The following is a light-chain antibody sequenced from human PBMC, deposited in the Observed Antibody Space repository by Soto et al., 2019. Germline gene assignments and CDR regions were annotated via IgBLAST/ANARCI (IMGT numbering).Light chain of an antibody. J-gene: IGKJ5*01. CDR2: DAS. CDR3: QQRSNLPPT. Sequence: EIVMTQSPATLSVSPGERATLSCRASQSVSSNLAWYQQTPGQAPRLLIYDASNRATGIPDRFSGGGSGTDFTLTISSLEPEDFAVYYCQQRSNLPPTFGQGTRREIK. CDR1: QSVSSN. V-gene: IGKV3-11*01.